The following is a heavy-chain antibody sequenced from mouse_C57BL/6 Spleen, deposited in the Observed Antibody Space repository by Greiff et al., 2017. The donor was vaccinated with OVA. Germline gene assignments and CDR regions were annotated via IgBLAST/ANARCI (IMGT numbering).Heavy chain of an antibody. D-gene: IGHD2-1*01. V-gene: IGHV2-9-1*01. CDR1: GFSLTSYA. CDR3: ARNEGDYGNYEFAY. Sequence: VKLMESGPGLVAPSQSLSITCTVSGFSLTSYAISWVRQPPGKGLEWLGVIWTGGGTSYNSALKSRLSISKDNSKSQVFLEMNSLQTDDTARYDCARNEGDYGNYEFAYWGQGTLVTVSA. J-gene: IGHJ3*01. CDR2: IWTGGGT.